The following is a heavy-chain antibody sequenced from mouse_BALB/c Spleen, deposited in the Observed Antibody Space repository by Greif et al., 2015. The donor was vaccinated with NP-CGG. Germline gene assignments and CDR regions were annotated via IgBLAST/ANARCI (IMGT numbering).Heavy chain of an antibody. CDR1: GFTFSSYG. J-gene: IGHJ2*01. V-gene: IGHV5-6-3*01. Sequence: EVHLVESGGGLVQPGGSLKLSCAASGFTFSSYGMSWVRQTPDKRLELVATINSNGGSTYYPDSVKGRFTISRDNAKNTLYLQMSSLKSEDTAMYYCARGITTVFDYWGQGTTLTVSS. D-gene: IGHD1-1*01. CDR2: INSNGGST. CDR3: ARGITTVFDY.